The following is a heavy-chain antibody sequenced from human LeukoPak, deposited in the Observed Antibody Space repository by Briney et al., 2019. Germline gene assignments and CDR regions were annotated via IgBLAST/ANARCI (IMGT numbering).Heavy chain of an antibody. CDR1: GVSISSYY. J-gene: IGHJ5*02. CDR2: IYTSGST. D-gene: IGHD2-2*02. CDR3: AREGLYCSSTSCYTSWFDP. V-gene: IGHV4-4*07. Sequence: PSETLSLTCTVSGVSISSYYWSWIRQPAGKGLEWIARIYTSGSTNYNPSIKSRVTMSVDTSKNQLTLKLSSVTAAGTAVYYCAREGLYCSSTSCYTSWFDPWGEGTLVTVSS.